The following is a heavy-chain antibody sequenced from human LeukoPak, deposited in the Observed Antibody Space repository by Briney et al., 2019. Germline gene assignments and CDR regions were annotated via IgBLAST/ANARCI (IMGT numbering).Heavy chain of an antibody. D-gene: IGHD2-2*01. CDR3: ARGVPARN. V-gene: IGHV4-59*08. CDR1: GFTFSSYA. CDR2: IYYSGST. J-gene: IGHJ4*02. Sequence: GSLRLSCAASGFTFSSYAMSWVRQAPGKGLEWIGYIYYSGSTNYNPSLKSRVTISVDTSKNQFSLRLSSVTAADTAVYYCARGVPARNWGQGTLVTVSS.